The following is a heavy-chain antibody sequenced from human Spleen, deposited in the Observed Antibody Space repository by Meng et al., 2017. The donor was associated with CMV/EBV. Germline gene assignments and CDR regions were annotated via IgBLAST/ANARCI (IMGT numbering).Heavy chain of an antibody. V-gene: IGHV3-21*01. J-gene: IGHJ4*02. CDR1: GFTFMTYS. CDR2: ISDRATVI. Sequence: GESLKISCEASGFTFMTYSMNWVRQAPGKGLEWVSSISDRATVIHYADSVRGRFTLSRDNAKSSLSLQMNSLRAEDTAVYYCARSRYFHDESNYLTPLKYWGQGVLVTVSS. D-gene: IGHD3-22*01. CDR3: ARSRYFHDESNYLTPLKY.